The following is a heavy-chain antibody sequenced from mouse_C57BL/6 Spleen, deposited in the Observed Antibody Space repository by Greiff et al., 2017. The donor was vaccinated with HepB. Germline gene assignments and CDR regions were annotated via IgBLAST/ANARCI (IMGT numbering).Heavy chain of an antibody. V-gene: IGHV5-17*01. Sequence: EVKVVESGGGLVKPGGSLKLSCAASGFTFSDYGMHWVRQAPEKGLEWVAYISSGSSTIYYADTVKGRFTISRDNAKNTLFLQMTSLRSEDTAMYYCARRYGSSYWYFDVWGTGTTVTVSS. CDR1: GFTFSDYG. D-gene: IGHD1-1*01. J-gene: IGHJ1*03. CDR2: ISSGSSTI. CDR3: ARRYGSSYWYFDV.